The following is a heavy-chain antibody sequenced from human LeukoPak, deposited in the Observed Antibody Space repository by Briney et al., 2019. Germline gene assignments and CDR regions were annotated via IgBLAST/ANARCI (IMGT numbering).Heavy chain of an antibody. CDR3: ARDHHDVYSSSSGLGY. D-gene: IGHD6-6*01. CDR1: GGSISSYY. Sequence: SETLSLTCTVSGGSISSYYWSWIRQPAGKALEWIGCIYYSGSTNYNPSLKSRVTISVDTSKNQFSLKLRSVTAADTAVYYCARDHHDVYSSSSGLGYWGQGTLVTVSS. V-gene: IGHV4-59*01. CDR2: IYYSGST. J-gene: IGHJ4*02.